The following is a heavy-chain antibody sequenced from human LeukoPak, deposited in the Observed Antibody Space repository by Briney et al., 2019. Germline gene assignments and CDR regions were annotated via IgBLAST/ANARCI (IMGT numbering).Heavy chain of an antibody. CDR3: ARVGYYASGPFSYFDY. J-gene: IGHJ4*02. V-gene: IGHV3-30-3*01. CDR1: GFTFCGYV. D-gene: IGHD3-10*01. CDR2: IAYSGINE. Sequence: GGSLRLSCAASGFTFCGYVMHGVGPAPGKGLEWVGVIAYSGINEYYPDSVKPRFTISRDNSTNTLYLQMNSLSVEDTAVYYCARVGYYASGPFSYFDYWGEGTLVTVSS.